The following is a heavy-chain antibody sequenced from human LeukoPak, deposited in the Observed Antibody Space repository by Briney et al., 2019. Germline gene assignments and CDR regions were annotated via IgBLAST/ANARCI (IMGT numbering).Heavy chain of an antibody. D-gene: IGHD3-22*01. CDR2: IKQDGSEK. CDR1: GFTFSSYW. CDR3: ARDLELVYYDSSGYDY. V-gene: IGHV3-7*01. Sequence: GGSLRLSCAASGFTFSSYWMSWVRQAPGKGLEWVANIKQDGSEKYYVDSVKGRFTISRDNAKNTLYLQMNSLRAEDTAVYYCARDLELVYYDSSGYDYWGQGTLVIVSS. J-gene: IGHJ4*02.